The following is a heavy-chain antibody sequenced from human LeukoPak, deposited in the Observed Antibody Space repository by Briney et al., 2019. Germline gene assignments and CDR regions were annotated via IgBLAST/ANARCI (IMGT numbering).Heavy chain of an antibody. CDR3: ARDPERGYSYGEIGY. CDR1: GYTFTSYA. J-gene: IGHJ4*02. Sequence: ASVKVSCKASGYTFTSYAMNWVRQAPGQGLEWMGWINTNTGNPTYGQGFTGRFVFSLDTSVSTAYLQISSLKAEDTAVYYCARDPERGYSYGEIGYWGQGTLVTVSS. V-gene: IGHV7-4-1*02. D-gene: IGHD5-18*01. CDR2: INTNTGNP.